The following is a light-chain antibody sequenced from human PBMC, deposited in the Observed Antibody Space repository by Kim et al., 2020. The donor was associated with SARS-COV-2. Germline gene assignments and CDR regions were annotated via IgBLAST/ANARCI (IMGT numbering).Light chain of an antibody. CDR1: SGSIASNY. J-gene: IGLJ2*01. CDR2: EDN. CDR3: QSYDSSNHVV. V-gene: IGLV6-57*02. Sequence: NFMLTQPHSVSESPGKTVTISCTGSSGSIASNYVQWYQQRPGSAPTTVIYEDNQRPSGVPDRFSRSIDSSSNSASLTISGLKTEDEADYYCQSYDSSNHVVFGGGTQLTVL.